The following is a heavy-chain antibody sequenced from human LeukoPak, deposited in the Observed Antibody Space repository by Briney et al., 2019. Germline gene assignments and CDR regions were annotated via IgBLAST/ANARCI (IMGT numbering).Heavy chain of an antibody. CDR3: ARETWSRGGDAFDI. V-gene: IGHV3-74*01. Sequence: GGSLRLSCAASGFTVGNFWMHWVRQAPGQGLVWASRINSDGTSTNYADSVKGRLTISRDNTKNTLYLQMNSLTVVDTAVYYCARETWSRGGDAFDIWGRGTMVTVSS. D-gene: IGHD3-10*01. J-gene: IGHJ3*02. CDR2: INSDGTST. CDR1: GFTVGNFW.